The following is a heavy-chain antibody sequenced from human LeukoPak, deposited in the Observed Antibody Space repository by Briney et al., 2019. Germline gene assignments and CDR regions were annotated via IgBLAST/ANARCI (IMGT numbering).Heavy chain of an antibody. CDR1: GYTFTSYD. Sequence: ASVKVSCKASGYTFTSYDINWVRQATGQGLEWMGWMNPNSGNTGYAQKFQGRVTMTRNTSISTAYMELSSLRSEDTAVYYCARELELRVGYDYYYYGMDVWGQGTTVTASS. D-gene: IGHD1-7*01. J-gene: IGHJ6*02. V-gene: IGHV1-8*01. CDR2: MNPNSGNT. CDR3: ARELELRVGYDYYYYGMDV.